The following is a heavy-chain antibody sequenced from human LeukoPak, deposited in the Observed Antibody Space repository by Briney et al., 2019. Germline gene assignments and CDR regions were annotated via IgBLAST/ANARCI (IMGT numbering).Heavy chain of an antibody. CDR2: ISGSGGTT. Sequence: PGGSLRLSCAASGFTFSRYDMSWVRQAPGKGLEWVSAISGSGGTTHYADSVKGRFTISRDNSKNTLYLQMNSLKAEDTAVYYCARDNSLVGLALDIWGQGAMVTVSS. V-gene: IGHV3-23*01. D-gene: IGHD3-16*01. CDR3: ARDNSLVGLALDI. J-gene: IGHJ3*02. CDR1: GFTFSRYD.